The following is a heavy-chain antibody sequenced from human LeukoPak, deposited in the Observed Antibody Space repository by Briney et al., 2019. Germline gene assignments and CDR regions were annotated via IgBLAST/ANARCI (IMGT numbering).Heavy chain of an antibody. V-gene: IGHV4-34*01. CDR3: ARVGYSGLDY. CDR1: GGSFSGYY. Sequence: PSETLSLTCAVYGGSFSGYYWSWIRQPPGKGLEWIGEINHSGSTNYNPSLKSRVTISVDTSKNQFSLKLSSVTAADTAVYYCARVGYSGLDYWGQGTLVTVSS. J-gene: IGHJ4*02. D-gene: IGHD5-12*01. CDR2: INHSGST.